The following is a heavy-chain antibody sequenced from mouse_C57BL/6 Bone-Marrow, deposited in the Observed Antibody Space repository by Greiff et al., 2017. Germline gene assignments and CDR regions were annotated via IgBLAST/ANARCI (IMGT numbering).Heavy chain of an antibody. V-gene: IGHV5-6*01. CDR3: ARPVRYFDY. Sequence: EVQVVESGGDLVKPGGSLKLSCAASGFTFSSYGMSWVRQTPDKRLEWVATISSGGSYTYYPDSVKGRFTISRDNAMNTMYLQMSSLKSEDTARYYCARPVRYFDYGGQGNTLTVSS. D-gene: IGHD1-1*01. CDR1: GFTFSSYG. CDR2: ISSGGSYT. J-gene: IGHJ2*01.